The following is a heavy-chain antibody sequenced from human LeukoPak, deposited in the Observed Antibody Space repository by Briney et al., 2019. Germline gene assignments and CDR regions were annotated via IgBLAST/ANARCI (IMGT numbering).Heavy chain of an antibody. CDR1: GYNFTNYW. Sequence: GESLKISCKGSGYNFTNYWIGWVRQMPGKGLEWMGMIYPGDSESKYSPSFQGQVTISADKSISTAYLQWSSLKASDTAMYYCARRGLAGEVGATKGGAFDIWGQGTMVTVSS. D-gene: IGHD1-26*01. CDR2: IYPGDSES. V-gene: IGHV5-51*01. CDR3: ARRGLAGEVGATKGGAFDI. J-gene: IGHJ3*02.